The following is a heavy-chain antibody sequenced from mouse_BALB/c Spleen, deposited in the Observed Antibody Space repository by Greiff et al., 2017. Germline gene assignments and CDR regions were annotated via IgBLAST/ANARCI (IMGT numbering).Heavy chain of an antibody. CDR1: GFTFSSYG. Sequence: EVKLVESGGDLVKPGGSLKLSCAASGFTFSSYGMSWVRQTPDKRLEWVATISSGGSYTYYPDSVKGRFTISRDNAKNTLYLQMSSLKSEDTAMYYCARHRGAMDYWGQVTSVTVSS. J-gene: IGHJ4*01. V-gene: IGHV5-6*01. CDR3: ARHRGAMDY. CDR2: ISSGGSYT.